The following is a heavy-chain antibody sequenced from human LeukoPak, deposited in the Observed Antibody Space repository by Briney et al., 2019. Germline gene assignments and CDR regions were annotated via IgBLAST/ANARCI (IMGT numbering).Heavy chain of an antibody. CDR1: GGYICSYY. D-gene: IGHD4-17*01. V-gene: IGHV4-4*07. J-gene: IGHJ6*03. CDR2: IHTSENT. CDR3: AREGDYGDYSKSFYYMDV. Sequence: SETLSLTCTVSGGYICSYYWSWIRQAAGKGLEWIGRIHTSENTDYNPSLKSRVPISVDMSTSQFSLRLTSVTAADTAVYYCAREGDYGDYSKSFYYMDVWGKGTTVTVSS.